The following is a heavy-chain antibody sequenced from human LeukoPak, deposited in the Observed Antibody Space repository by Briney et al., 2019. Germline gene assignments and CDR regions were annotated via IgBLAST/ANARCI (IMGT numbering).Heavy chain of an antibody. V-gene: IGHV4-39*01. CDR3: ARGQYCSSTSCYLDY. CDR1: GVSISSSSYY. Sequence: RASETLSLTCTVSGVSISSSSYYWGWLRQPPGKGLEWFVSIYYSGSTYYNPSLKSRVTISVDTSKNQFSLKLSSVTAADTAVYFCARGQYCSSTSCYLDYCGQGTLVTVSS. J-gene: IGHJ4*02. CDR2: IYYSGST. D-gene: IGHD2-2*01.